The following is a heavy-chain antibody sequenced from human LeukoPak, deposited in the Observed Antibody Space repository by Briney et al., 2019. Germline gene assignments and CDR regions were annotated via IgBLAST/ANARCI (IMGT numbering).Heavy chain of an antibody. CDR2: IIPIFGTA. Sequence: VKVSCKASGGTFSSYAISWVRQAPGQGLEWMGGIIPIFGTANYAQKFQGRVTITADESTSTAYMELSSLRSEDTAVYYCARDPWPRQDNWFDPWGQGTLVTVSS. CDR3: ARDPWPRQDNWFDP. D-gene: IGHD5-24*01. J-gene: IGHJ5*02. CDR1: GGTFSSYA. V-gene: IGHV1-69*01.